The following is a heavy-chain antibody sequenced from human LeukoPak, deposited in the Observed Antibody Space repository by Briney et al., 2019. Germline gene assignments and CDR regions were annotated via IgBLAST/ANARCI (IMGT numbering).Heavy chain of an antibody. CDR3: ARDSGTTGEVKFDP. CDR1: GGSISGTNYY. Sequence: SETLSLTCTVSGGSISGTNYYWGWIRQPPGKGLEWIGSIYYNGHTYSNPSLESRVTMSVDTSNNQFSLKLSSVTAADTAVYYCARDSGTTGEVKFDPWGQGTLVTVSS. D-gene: IGHD3-10*01. J-gene: IGHJ5*02. V-gene: IGHV4-39*07. CDR2: IYYNGHT.